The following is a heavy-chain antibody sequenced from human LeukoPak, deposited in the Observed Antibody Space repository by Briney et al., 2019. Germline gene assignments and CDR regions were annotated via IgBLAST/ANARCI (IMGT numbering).Heavy chain of an antibody. V-gene: IGHV3-9*01. J-gene: IGHJ4*02. Sequence: GGSLRLSCAASGFTFDEYAMHWVRQAPGKGLEWVSGINWNSGSIGYADSVKGRFTISRDNAKNSLYLQMNSLRAEDTALYYCAKDISYYYDSSGYYPHWGQGTLVTVSS. CDR2: INWNSGSI. D-gene: IGHD3-22*01. CDR3: AKDISYYYDSSGYYPH. CDR1: GFTFDEYA.